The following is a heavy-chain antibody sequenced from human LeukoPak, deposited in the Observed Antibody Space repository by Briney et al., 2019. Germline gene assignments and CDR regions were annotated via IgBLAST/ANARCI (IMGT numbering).Heavy chain of an antibody. Sequence: GGSLRLSCAASGFTFSDYYMSWIRQAPGKGLEWFSYITSSSSYTNYADSVKGRFTISRDNAKNSLYLQVNSLRAEDTAVYYCAREGRDSGGYNHAFDIWGQGTMVTVSS. V-gene: IGHV3-11*05. CDR1: GFTFSDYY. J-gene: IGHJ3*02. D-gene: IGHD3-22*01. CDR3: AREGRDSGGYNHAFDI. CDR2: ITSSSSYT.